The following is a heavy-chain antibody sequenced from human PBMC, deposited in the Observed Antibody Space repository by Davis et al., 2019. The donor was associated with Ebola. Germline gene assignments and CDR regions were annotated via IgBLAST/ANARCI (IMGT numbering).Heavy chain of an antibody. V-gene: IGHV1-69*13. CDR1: GGTFSSYA. CDR3: ARGLTSFWSGYFDYYYGMDV. Sequence: SVKVSCKASGGTFSSYAISWVRQAPGQGLEWKGGIIPIFGTANYAQKFQGRVTITADESTSTAYMELSSLRSEDTAVYYCARGLTSFWSGYFDYYYGMDVWGQGTTVTVSS. J-gene: IGHJ6*02. CDR2: IIPIFGTA. D-gene: IGHD3-3*01.